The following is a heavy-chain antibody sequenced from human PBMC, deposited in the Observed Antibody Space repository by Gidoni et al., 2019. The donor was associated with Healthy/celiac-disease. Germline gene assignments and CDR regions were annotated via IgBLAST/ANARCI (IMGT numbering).Heavy chain of an antibody. Sequence: EVQLVESGGGLVKPGGSLRLSCAASGFTFSNAWISWVRQAPGKGLEWVGRIKSKTDGGTTDYAAPVKGRFTISRDDSKNTLYLQMNSLKTEDTAVYYCTMIVVVITDWFDPWGQGTLVTVSS. CDR3: TMIVVVITDWFDP. J-gene: IGHJ5*02. D-gene: IGHD3-22*01. CDR2: IKSKTDGGTT. V-gene: IGHV3-15*01. CDR1: GFTFSNAW.